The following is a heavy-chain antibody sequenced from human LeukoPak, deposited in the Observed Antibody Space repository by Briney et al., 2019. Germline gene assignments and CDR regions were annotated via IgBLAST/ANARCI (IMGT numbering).Heavy chain of an antibody. CDR2: IYYSGST. V-gene: IGHV4-39*07. CDR1: GGSISSSSYY. CDR3: ARDPSLKWLLEAFDI. Sequence: PSETLSLTCTVSGGSISSSSYYWGWIRQPPGKGLEWIGSIYYSGSTYYNPSLKSRVTISVDTSKNQFSLKLSSVTAADTAVYYCARDPSLKWLLEAFDIWGQGTMVTVSS. D-gene: IGHD3-3*01. J-gene: IGHJ3*02.